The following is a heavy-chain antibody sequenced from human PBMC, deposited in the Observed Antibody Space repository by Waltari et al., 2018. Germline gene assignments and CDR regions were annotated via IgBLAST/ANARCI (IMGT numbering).Heavy chain of an antibody. D-gene: IGHD2-8*01. CDR1: DYSIASGYY. CDR2: IYHEGNT. Sequence: QVQLQESGPALVRPSETLSLTCVVSDYSIASGYYWGWIRQAPGKGLEWIANIYHEGNTYYNPSLKSRVAISMDTSENQFSLKLRSVTATDTAVYYCARLALGYCTSPRCRQNESWGQGTLVTVSS. CDR3: ARLALGYCTSPRCRQNES. J-gene: IGHJ5*02. V-gene: IGHV4-38-2*01.